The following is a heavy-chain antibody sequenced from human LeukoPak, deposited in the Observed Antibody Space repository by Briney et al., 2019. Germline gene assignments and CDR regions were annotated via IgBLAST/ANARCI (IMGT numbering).Heavy chain of an antibody. D-gene: IGHD3-16*01. J-gene: IGHJ4*02. Sequence: ASVKVSCKAFGYTFTNNWMHWVRQAPGQGPEWMGLISPTGGSTAYAQKFQGRVTITADKSTRTAYMELSSLRSEDTAVYYCARDNDSRDPPHFDYWGQGTLVTVSS. CDR3: ARDNDSRDPPHFDY. CDR2: ISPTGGST. V-gene: IGHV1-46*01. CDR1: GYTFTNNW.